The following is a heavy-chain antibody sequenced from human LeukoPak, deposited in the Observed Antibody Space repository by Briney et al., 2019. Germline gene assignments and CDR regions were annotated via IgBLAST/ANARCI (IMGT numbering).Heavy chain of an antibody. D-gene: IGHD3-10*01. V-gene: IGHV3-7*01. J-gene: IGHJ3*02. CDR3: VREPAFGAFDI. CDR2: IQNDGNEE. Sequence: GGSLRLSCAASGFTFRNYWMSWVRQAPGKGLEWVAGIQNDGNEENYGDSVKGRFTISRDNARDSVSLQLSSLRAEDTALYYCVREPAFGAFDIWGQGTMVTVST. CDR1: GFTFRNYW.